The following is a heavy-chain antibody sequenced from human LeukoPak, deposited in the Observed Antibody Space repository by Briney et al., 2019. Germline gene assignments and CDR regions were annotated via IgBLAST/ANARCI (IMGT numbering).Heavy chain of an antibody. V-gene: IGHV3-23*01. CDR3: APAPPVATIHY. D-gene: IGHD5-12*01. CDR1: GFTFSCYA. CDR2: ISGSGGST. J-gene: IGHJ4*02. Sequence: GGSLRLSCAASGFTFSCYAMSWVRQAPGKGLEWVSAISGSGGSTYYADSVKGRFTISRDNSKNTLYLQMNSLRAEDTAVYYCAPAPPVATIHYWGQGTLVTVSS.